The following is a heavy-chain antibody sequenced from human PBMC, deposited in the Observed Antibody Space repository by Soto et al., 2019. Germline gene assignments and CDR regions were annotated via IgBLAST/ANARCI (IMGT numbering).Heavy chain of an antibody. Sequence: GGSLRLSCAASGFTFSSYAMSWVRQAPGKGLEWVSAISDSGDKTYYADSVKGRFTVSRDNSKNTLYLQMNSLRAEDTAVYFCAKDPNDYDSSAYYVDYWGRGTLVTVSS. CDR2: ISDSGDKT. CDR1: GFTFSSYA. J-gene: IGHJ4*02. D-gene: IGHD3-22*01. CDR3: AKDPNDYDSSAYYVDY. V-gene: IGHV3-23*01.